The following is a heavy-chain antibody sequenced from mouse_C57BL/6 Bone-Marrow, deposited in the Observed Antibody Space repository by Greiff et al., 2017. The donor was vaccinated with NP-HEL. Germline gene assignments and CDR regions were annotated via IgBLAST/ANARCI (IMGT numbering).Heavy chain of an antibody. V-gene: IGHV1-76*01. J-gene: IGHJ3*01. D-gene: IGHD1-1*01. CDR3: ARGLLRSFAY. CDR1: GYTFTDYY. Sequence: QVQLQQSGAELVRPGASVKLSCKASGYTFTDYYINWVKQRPGQGLEWIARIYPGSGNTYYIEKFKGKATLTAEKSSSTAYMQLSSLTSEDSTIYFCARGLLRSFAYWGQGTLVTVSA. CDR2: IYPGSGNT.